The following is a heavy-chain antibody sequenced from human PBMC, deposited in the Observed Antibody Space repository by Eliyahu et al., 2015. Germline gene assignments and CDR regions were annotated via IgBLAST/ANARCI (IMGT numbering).Heavy chain of an antibody. V-gene: IGHV4-34*01. CDR2: INHSGST. D-gene: IGHD6-6*01. Sequence: QVQLQQWGAGLLKPSETLSLTCAVYGGSFSGYYWSWIRQPPGKGLEWIGEINHSGSTNYNPSLKSRVTISVDTSKNQFSLKLSSVTAADTAVYYCARTSIAARRNLDYWGQGTLVTVSS. CDR3: ARTSIAARRNLDY. J-gene: IGHJ4*02. CDR1: GGSFSGYY.